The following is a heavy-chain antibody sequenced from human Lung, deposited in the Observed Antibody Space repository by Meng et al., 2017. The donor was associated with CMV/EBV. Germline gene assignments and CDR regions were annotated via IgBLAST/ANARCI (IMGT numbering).Heavy chain of an antibody. D-gene: IGHD1-26*01. CDR1: GFSLSISGVG. CDR2: IFWNDDK. Sequence: QITLKESGPTLVKPTQTLTLTCTFFGFSLSISGVGVGWIRQPPGKALEWLALIFWNDDKRFSPSLKSRLTITRDTSKTQVVLTMTDMDPVGTATYFCAHRSPGTYYRYWGQGTLVTVSS. V-gene: IGHV2-5*01. CDR3: AHRSPGTYYRY. J-gene: IGHJ4*02.